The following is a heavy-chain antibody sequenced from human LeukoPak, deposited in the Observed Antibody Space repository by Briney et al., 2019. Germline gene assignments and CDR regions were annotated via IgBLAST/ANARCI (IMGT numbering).Heavy chain of an antibody. Sequence: KPSETLSLTCTVSGGSISSYYWSWIRQPPGKGLEWIGYIYYSGSTNYNPSLKSRVTISVDTSKNQFFLKLSSVTAADTAVYYCARAGGIQLWSTYYYYGMDVWGQGTTVTVSS. CDR3: ARAGGIQLWSTYYYYGMDV. D-gene: IGHD5-18*01. CDR2: IYYSGST. V-gene: IGHV4-59*01. J-gene: IGHJ6*02. CDR1: GGSISSYY.